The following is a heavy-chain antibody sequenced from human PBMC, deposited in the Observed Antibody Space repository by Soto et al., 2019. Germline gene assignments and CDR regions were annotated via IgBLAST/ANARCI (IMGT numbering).Heavy chain of an antibody. CDR3: AKDDSLEWFFPLDA. V-gene: IGHV3-23*01. CDR1: GFTFRSYA. J-gene: IGHJ5*02. CDR2: ISGGGSDT. D-gene: IGHD3-3*01. Sequence: EVHLLESGGGLVQPGGSLRLSCSASGFTFRSYAMSWVRQAPGKGLGWVSGISGGGSDTYYSDSVRGRFTISRDNSKNTLYLQMNSLRVEDSGVYFCAKDDSLEWFFPLDAWGQGTLVTVSS.